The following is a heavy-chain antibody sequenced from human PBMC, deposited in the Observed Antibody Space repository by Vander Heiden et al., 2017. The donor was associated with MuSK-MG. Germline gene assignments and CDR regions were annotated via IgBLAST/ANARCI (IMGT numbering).Heavy chain of an antibody. D-gene: IGHD2-2*01. V-gene: IGHV1-24*01. CDR2: FDPEDGET. CDR3: ATVRCSSTSCYRWFDP. CDR1: GYTLTELS. Sequence: QVQLVQSGAEVKKPGASVKVSCKVSGYTLTELSMHWVRQAPGKGLEWMGGFDPEDGETIYAQKFQGRVTMTEDTSTDTAYMELSSLRSEETAVYYCATVRCSSTSCYRWFDPWGQGTLVTVSS. J-gene: IGHJ5*02.